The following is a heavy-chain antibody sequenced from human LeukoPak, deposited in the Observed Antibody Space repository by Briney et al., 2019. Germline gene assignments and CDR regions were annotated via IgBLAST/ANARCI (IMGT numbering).Heavy chain of an antibody. D-gene: IGHD5-24*01. Sequence: SETLSLTCAVYGGSFSGYYWSWIRQPPGKGLEWIGEINHSGSTNYNPSLKSRVTISVDTSKNQFSLKLSSVTAADTAVYYCARESSDGYNFSYYHFDYWGQGTLVTVSS. CDR2: INHSGST. CDR3: ARESSDGYNFSYYHFDY. J-gene: IGHJ4*02. V-gene: IGHV4-34*01. CDR1: GGSFSGYY.